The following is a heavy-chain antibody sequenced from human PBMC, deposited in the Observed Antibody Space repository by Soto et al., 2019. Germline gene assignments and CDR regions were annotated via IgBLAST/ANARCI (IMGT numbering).Heavy chain of an antibody. CDR1: GXAFNNYS. D-gene: IGHD3-10*01. V-gene: IGHV3-23*01. CDR2: FSGRGEST. Sequence: GSLRLYCAASGXAFNNYSMYWVRQAPGKGLEWVSAFSGRGESTYYADSVKGRFTISRDNSKNTLYLQLNSLRDDDTAVYYCAKSPGGYHIGYGGFDYWGQGSLVTV. J-gene: IGHJ4*02. CDR3: AKSPGGYHIGYGGFDY.